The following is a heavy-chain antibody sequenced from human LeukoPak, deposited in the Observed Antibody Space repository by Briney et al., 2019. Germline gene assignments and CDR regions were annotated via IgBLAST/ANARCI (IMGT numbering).Heavy chain of an antibody. V-gene: IGHV4-34*01. CDR3: ARSVVGATERGRRYYFDY. Sequence: SETLSLICAVYGESFSGYYWSWIRQPPGKGLEWIGEINHSGSTNYNPSLKSRVTISVDTSKNQFSLKLSSVTAADTAVYYCARSVVGATERGRRYYFDYWGQGTLVTVSS. D-gene: IGHD1-26*01. J-gene: IGHJ4*02. CDR1: GESFSGYY. CDR2: INHSGST.